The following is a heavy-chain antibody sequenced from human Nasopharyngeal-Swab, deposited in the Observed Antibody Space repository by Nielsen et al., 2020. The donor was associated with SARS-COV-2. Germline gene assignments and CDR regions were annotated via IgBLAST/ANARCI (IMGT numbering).Heavy chain of an antibody. J-gene: IGHJ4*02. CDR1: AFTFRSYG. Sequence: GESLKISCVGSAFTFRSYGMHWVRQAPGKGLEWVASISYDGNKAYYADSMEGRCIISRDNSRNTQYLQISSLRVEDTAVYYCAKDPGVKWERLRVFEYWGQGALVTVSS. CDR2: ISYDGNKA. CDR3: AKDPGVKWERLRVFEY. V-gene: IGHV3-30*18. D-gene: IGHD1-26*01.